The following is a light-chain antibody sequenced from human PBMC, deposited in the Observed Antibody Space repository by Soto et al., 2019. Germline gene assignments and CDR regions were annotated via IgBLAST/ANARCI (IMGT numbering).Light chain of an antibody. CDR1: QSVDNN. CDR2: GSF. V-gene: IGKV3-15*01. J-gene: IGKJ5*01. CDR3: QQYNDRPPIT. Sequence: EIVMTQSPVTLSASPGESATLSCRASQSVDNNVAWYQQKPGQAPRLLIVGSFARATGIPARFSGSGSRSEFTLTISGLQSEDFAVYYCQQYNDRPPITFGQGTRLEIK.